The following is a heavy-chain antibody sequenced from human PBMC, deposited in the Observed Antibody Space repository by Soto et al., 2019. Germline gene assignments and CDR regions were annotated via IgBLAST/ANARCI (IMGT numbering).Heavy chain of an antibody. Sequence: ETLSVISDVYGGSFSGYYWSWIRHPPGKGVELIGEINHNGSTNYNPSLKSRLTISVDTSKNQFSVKLSSVTAADKAVYYCARRVPKADYDLWSGYFPFADWFDPWGQGTLVTVSS. V-gene: IGHV4-34*01. J-gene: IGHJ5*02. CDR1: GGSFSGYY. D-gene: IGHD3-3*01. CDR3: ARRVPKADYDLWSGYFPFADWFDP. CDR2: INHNGST.